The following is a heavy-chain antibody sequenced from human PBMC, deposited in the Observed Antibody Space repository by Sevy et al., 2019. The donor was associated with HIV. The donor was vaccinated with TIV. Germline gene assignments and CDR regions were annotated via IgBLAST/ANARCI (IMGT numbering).Heavy chain of an antibody. D-gene: IGHD3-9*01. CDR2: IWYDGTDK. V-gene: IGHV3-30*02. CDR1: GFTFSSYG. CDR3: ASDILTGSDY. Sequence: GGSLRLSCAASGFTFSSYGMHWVRQAPGKGLEWVAFIWYDGTDKYYADSVKGRFTISRDNSKNTLYLQMNSLRAEDTAEYYCASDILTGSDYWGQGTLVTVSS. J-gene: IGHJ4*02.